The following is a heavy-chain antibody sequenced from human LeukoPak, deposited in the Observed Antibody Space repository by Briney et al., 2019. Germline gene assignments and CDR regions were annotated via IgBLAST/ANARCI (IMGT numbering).Heavy chain of an antibody. CDR3: VRRSYCAGGSCYSLDY. CDR2: IYPGDSET. Sequence: GESLKISCNSSGYNFAGYWIAWVRQMPGKGLEWVGVIYPGDSETRYSPSFEGRVTISVDMSISAAYLRWSSLTASDTAIYYCVRRSYCAGGSCYSLDYWGQGTLVTVSS. J-gene: IGHJ4*02. CDR1: GYNFAGYW. D-gene: IGHD2-15*01. V-gene: IGHV5-51*01.